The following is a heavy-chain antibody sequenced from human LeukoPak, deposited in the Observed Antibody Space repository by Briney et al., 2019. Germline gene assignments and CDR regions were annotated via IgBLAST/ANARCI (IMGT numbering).Heavy chain of an antibody. V-gene: IGHV1-2*02. CDR3: ARDAPGTDAFDI. J-gene: IGHJ3*02. CDR2: INPNSGGT. Sequence: ASVKVSCKASGYTFTGYYMHWVRQAPGQGLEWMGWINPNSGGTNYAQKFQGRVTMTRDTSISTAYMELSRLRSDDTAVHYCARDAPGTDAFDIWGQGTMVTVSS. CDR1: GYTFTGYY.